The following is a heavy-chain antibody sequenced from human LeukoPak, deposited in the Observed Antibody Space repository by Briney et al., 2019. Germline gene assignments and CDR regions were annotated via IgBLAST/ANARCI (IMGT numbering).Heavy chain of an antibody. V-gene: IGHV3-7*03. J-gene: IGHJ5*02. CDR2: IKQDGSEK. CDR3: ARDPRDCSSTSCYGDNWFDP. Sequence: GGSLRLSCAASGFTFSSYWMSWVRQAPGKGLEWVANIKQDGSEKYYVDSVKGRFTISRDNAKNSLYPQMNSLRAEDTAVYYCARDPRDCSSTSCYGDNWFDPWGQGTLVTVSS. CDR1: GFTFSSYW. D-gene: IGHD2-2*01.